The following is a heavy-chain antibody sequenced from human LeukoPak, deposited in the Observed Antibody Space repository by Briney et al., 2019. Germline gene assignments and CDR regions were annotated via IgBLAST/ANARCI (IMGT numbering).Heavy chain of an antibody. V-gene: IGHV4-30-4*01. CDR1: GASMSSGDYY. CDR3: AREAVDTAMVT. CDR2: IYYSGST. D-gene: IGHD5-18*01. Sequence: SQTLSLTCTVSGASMSSGDYYWSWIRQPPGKGLEWIGYIYYSGSTYYNPSLKSRVTISVDTSKNQFSLKLSSVTAADTAVYYCAREAVDTAMVTWGQGTLVTVSS. J-gene: IGHJ5*02.